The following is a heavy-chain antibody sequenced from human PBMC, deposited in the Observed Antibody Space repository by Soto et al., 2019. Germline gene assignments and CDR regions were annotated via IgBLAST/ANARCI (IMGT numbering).Heavy chain of an antibody. V-gene: IGHV4-4*02. CDR2: IHHRGIT. CDR3: ARVRQGCSSASCYFDP. Sequence: QVQLQESGPGLVKPSGTLSLTCAVFGDSISSTNWWNWVRQTPGKGLEWIGEIHHRGITNYNPSLKSRVTISVDKSKNQFSLKLKYVTAADTAVYYCARVRQGCSSASCYFDPWGQGTLVTVSS. J-gene: IGHJ5*02. D-gene: IGHD2-2*01. CDR1: GDSISSTNW.